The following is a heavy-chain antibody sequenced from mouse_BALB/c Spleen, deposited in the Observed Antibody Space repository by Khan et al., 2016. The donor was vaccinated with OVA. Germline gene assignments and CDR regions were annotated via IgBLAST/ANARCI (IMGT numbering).Heavy chain of an antibody. CDR1: GFTFSTYG. CDR2: ISTGGTYT. J-gene: IGHJ3*01. D-gene: IGHD1-1*01. V-gene: IGHV5-6*01. CDR3: SRLAYYYNSEGFAY. Sequence: EVELVESGGDLVKPGGSLKLSWAASGFTFSTYGMSWVRQTPEKRLEWVATISTGGTYTYYPDSVKGRFTISRDNAKNTLYLQLSSLKSEDTAIYYCSRLAYYYNSEGFAYWGQGTLVTVSA.